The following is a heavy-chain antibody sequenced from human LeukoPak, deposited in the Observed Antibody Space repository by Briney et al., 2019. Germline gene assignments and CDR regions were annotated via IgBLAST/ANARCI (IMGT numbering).Heavy chain of an antibody. CDR1: GYTFTGYD. V-gene: IGHV1-2*02. CDR3: ARGEVVVVPAAMQNY. J-gene: IGHJ4*02. CDR2: INPNSGGT. D-gene: IGHD2-2*01. Sequence: GASVKVSCKASGYTFTGYDMHWVRQAPGQGLEWMGWINPNSGGTNYAQKFQGRVTMTRDTSISTAYMELSRLRSDDTAVYYCARGEVVVVPAAMQNYWGQGTLVTVSS.